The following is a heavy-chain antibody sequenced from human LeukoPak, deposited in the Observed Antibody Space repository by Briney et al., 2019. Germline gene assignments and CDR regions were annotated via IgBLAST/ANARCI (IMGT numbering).Heavy chain of an antibody. J-gene: IGHJ4*02. V-gene: IGHV4-34*01. CDR1: GGSFSGYY. CDR3: AADSGGYDNGVY. CDR2: INHSGST. Sequence: SETLSLTCAVYGGSFSGYYWSWIRQPPGKGLEWIGEINHSGSTNYNPSLKSRVTISVDTSKNQFSLKLSSVTAADTAVYYCAADSGGYDNGVYWGQGTLVTVSS. D-gene: IGHD1-26*01.